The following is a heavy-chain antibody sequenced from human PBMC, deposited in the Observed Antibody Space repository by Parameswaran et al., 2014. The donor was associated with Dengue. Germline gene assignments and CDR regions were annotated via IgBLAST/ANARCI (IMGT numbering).Heavy chain of an antibody. CDR3: ARGEKQLVHICGPQSSCYYYDVGV. V-gene: IGHV1-69*01. Sequence: SWVRQAPGQGLEWMGGIIPVLPSTKYARRFQDRVTITADESTGTSYMELERLQYDDTAVYYCARGEKQLVHICGPQSSCYYYDVGVWGQGTKVTVSS. J-gene: IGHJ6*02. D-gene: IGHD6-13*01. CDR2: IIPVLPST.